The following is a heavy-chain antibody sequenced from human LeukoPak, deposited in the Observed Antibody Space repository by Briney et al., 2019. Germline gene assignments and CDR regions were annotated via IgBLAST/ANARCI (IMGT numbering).Heavy chain of an antibody. CDR3: ARSSGRSVFDY. CDR2: SRNKANSFTT. V-gene: IGHV3-72*01. CDR1: GFTFSSYA. D-gene: IGHD1-26*01. Sequence: GGSLRLSCAASGFTFSSYAMSWVRQAPGKGLEWLGRSRNKANSFTTEYAASVKGRFTIPREDSKNSLYLQMNSLKTEDTAVYYCARSSGRSVFDYWGQGTLVAVSS. J-gene: IGHJ4*02.